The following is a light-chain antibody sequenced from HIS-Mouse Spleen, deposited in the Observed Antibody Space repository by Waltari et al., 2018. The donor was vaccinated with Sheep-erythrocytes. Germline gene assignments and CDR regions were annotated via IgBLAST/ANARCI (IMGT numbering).Light chain of an antibody. CDR3: CSYAGSSTPWV. CDR2: EGS. CDR1: SSDFGSHNI. Sequence: QSALTQPASVSGSPRQSITISCTGPSSDFGSHNIVSWYQQHPGKAPKLMIYEGSKRPSGVSNRFSGSKSGNTASLTISGLQAEDEADYYCCSYAGSSTPWVFGGGTKLTVL. J-gene: IGLJ3*02. V-gene: IGLV2-23*01.